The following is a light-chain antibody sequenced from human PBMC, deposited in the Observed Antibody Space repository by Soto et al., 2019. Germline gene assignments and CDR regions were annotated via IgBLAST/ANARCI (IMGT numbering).Light chain of an antibody. Sequence: QSVLTQPASVAGSPGQSITISCTGTSSDVGTYTLVSWYQQHPGKAPKLVIYEVNQRPAGVSKRFSGSKSGDTASLTISGLQAEDEADYYCSSYAGPITLDVFGTGTKVTVL. V-gene: IGLV2-23*02. CDR1: SSDVGTYTL. CDR3: SSYAGPITLDV. CDR2: EVN. J-gene: IGLJ1*01.